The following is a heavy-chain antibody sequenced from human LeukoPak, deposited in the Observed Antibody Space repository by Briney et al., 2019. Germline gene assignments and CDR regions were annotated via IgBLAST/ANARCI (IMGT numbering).Heavy chain of an antibody. CDR1: GYTFTTYA. Sequence: ASVKVSCKASGYTFTTYAINWVPQAPGQGLEWRGWINTNAVNTTYAHSFTGRFVFSLDTSVSTAYLQISSLKAEDTAVYYCARGTGYSSSWPPDWGQGTLVTV. D-gene: IGHD6-13*01. J-gene: IGHJ4*02. V-gene: IGHV7-4-1*02. CDR3: ARGTGYSSSWPPD. CDR2: INTNAVNT.